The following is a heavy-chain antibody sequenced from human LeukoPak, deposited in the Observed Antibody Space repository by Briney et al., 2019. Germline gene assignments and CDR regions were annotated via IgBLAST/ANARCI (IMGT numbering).Heavy chain of an antibody. Sequence: SETLSLTCTVSGGSISSYYWSWIRQPPGKGLEWIGYIYYSGSTNYNPSLKSRVTILVDTSKNQFSLKLSSVTAADTAVYYCARGELLTFFDYWGQGTLVTVSS. D-gene: IGHD3-10*01. J-gene: IGHJ4*02. CDR1: GGSISSYY. CDR2: IYYSGST. CDR3: ARGELLTFFDY. V-gene: IGHV4-59*01.